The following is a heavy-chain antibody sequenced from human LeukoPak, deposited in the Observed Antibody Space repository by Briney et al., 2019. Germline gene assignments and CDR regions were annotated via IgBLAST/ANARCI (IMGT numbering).Heavy chain of an antibody. J-gene: IGHJ4*02. Sequence: GASVKVSCKASGYTFTSYGISWVRQAPGQGREWMGWISAYNGNTNYAQKLQGRVTMTTDTSTSTAYMELRSLRSDDTAVYYCARAYYYGSGSYYFDYWGQGTLVTVSS. D-gene: IGHD3-10*01. CDR3: ARAYYYGSGSYYFDY. V-gene: IGHV1-18*04. CDR1: GYTFTSYG. CDR2: ISAYNGNT.